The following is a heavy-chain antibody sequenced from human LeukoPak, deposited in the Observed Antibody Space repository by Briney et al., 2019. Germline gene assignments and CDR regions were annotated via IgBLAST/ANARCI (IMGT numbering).Heavy chain of an antibody. J-gene: IGHJ4*02. CDR3: ARSNYGSGSYFDY. Sequence: PGGSLRLSCAAYGFTFSDCGMHWARQAPGKGLEWVAVIWYDGSNKYYADSVKGRFTISRDNSKNTLYLQMNSLRAEDTAVYYCARSNYGSGSYFDYWGQGTLVTVSS. CDR2: IWYDGSNK. CDR1: GFTFSDCG. D-gene: IGHD3-10*01. V-gene: IGHV3-33*01.